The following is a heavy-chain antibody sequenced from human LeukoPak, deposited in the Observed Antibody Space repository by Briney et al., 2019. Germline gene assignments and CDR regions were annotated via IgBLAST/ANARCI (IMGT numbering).Heavy chain of an antibody. Sequence: GGSLRLSCAASGFTFSSYSMNWVRQAPGKGLEWVSYISSSSSTIYYADSVKGRFTISRDNAKNSLYLQMNSLRAEDTAVYYCAREVVLAAGLGCGYCYYMDVWGKGTTVTVSS. V-gene: IGHV3-48*04. D-gene: IGHD2-2*01. CDR2: ISSSSSTI. J-gene: IGHJ6*03. CDR1: GFTFSSYS. CDR3: AREVVLAAGLGCGYCYYMDV.